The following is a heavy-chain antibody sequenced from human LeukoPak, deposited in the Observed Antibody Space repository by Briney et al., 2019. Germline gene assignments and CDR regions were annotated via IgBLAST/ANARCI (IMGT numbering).Heavy chain of an antibody. Sequence: GSLRLSCAASGFTFSSYWMSWVRQAPGKGLEWIGEINHSGSTNYNPSLKSRVTISVDTSKNQFSLKLSSVTAADTAVYYCARWGFDPWGQGTLVTVSS. CDR2: INHSGST. CDR1: GFTFSSYW. D-gene: IGHD3-16*01. J-gene: IGHJ5*02. V-gene: IGHV4-34*01. CDR3: ARWGFDP.